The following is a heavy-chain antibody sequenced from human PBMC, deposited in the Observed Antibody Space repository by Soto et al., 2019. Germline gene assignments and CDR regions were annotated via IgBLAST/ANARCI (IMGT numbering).Heavy chain of an antibody. V-gene: IGHV4-30-2*01. J-gene: IGHJ5*02. D-gene: IGHD3-10*01. CDR2: IYHSGST. CDR3: ASRPPYYYGSGSYGFDP. CDR1: GGSISSGGYS. Sequence: QLQLQESGSGLVKPSQTLSLTCAVSGGSISSGGYSWSWIRQPPGKGLECIGYIYHSGSTYYNPSLKSRVTISVDRSKNQFSLKLSSVTAADTAVYSCASRPPYYYGSGSYGFDPWGQGTLVTVSS.